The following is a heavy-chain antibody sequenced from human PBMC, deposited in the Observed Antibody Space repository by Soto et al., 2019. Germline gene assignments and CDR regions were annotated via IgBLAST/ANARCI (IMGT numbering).Heavy chain of an antibody. J-gene: IGHJ6*02. CDR1: GYTFTSYD. CDR3: ARFRRRGYYHYGMDV. V-gene: IGHV1-8*01. Sequence: ASVKVSFKASGYTFTSYDINLLRQATGQGLEWMGWMNPNSGNTGYAQKFQGRVTMTRNTSISTAYMELSSLRSEDTAVYYCARFRRRGYYHYGMDVWGQGTTVTVSS. CDR2: MNPNSGNT.